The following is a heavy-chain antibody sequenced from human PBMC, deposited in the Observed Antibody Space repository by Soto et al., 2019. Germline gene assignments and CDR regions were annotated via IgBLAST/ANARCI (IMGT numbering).Heavy chain of an antibody. CDR3: AHRPSYCSGGSCYSGFDY. CDR1: GFSLSTSGEG. CDR2: IYWDDDK. D-gene: IGHD2-15*01. V-gene: IGHV2-5*02. J-gene: IGHJ4*02. Sequence: TLVNPTQTLTLTXTFSGFSLSTSGEGEGWIRXXXGXVLEWLALIYWDDDKRYSPSLKSRLTITKDTSKNQVVLTMTNMDPVDTATYYCAHRPSYCSGGSCYSGFDYWGQGTLVTVSS.